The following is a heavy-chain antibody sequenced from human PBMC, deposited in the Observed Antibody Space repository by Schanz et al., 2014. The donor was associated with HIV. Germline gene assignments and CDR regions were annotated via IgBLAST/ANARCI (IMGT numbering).Heavy chain of an antibody. CDR1: GFTFSSYT. Sequence: EVQLLESGGGLVQPGGSLRLSCAASGFTFSSYTMTWVRQAPGKGLEWVSGIGGSRGGTYYADSVKGRFTISRDNSKNTMFLQMNSLRVEDTAIYYCARGGLGVVAEGNAFDLWGQGTLVTVSS. CDR2: IGGSRGGT. V-gene: IGHV3-23*01. D-gene: IGHD2-15*01. CDR3: ARGGLGVVAEGNAFDL. J-gene: IGHJ3*01.